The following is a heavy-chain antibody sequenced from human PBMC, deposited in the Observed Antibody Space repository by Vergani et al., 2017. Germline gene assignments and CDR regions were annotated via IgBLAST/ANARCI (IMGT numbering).Heavy chain of an antibody. Sequence: EVQLVESGGGLIHPGGSLRLSCEGSGFSFSGYWMHWVRQSPEKGLVWVSRIKSDGSITNYADSVKGRFTISRDNGKNVLFLQMENLRAADTGVYFCARDITASVKSPPHPDWFDPWGQGSLVTVSS. J-gene: IGHJ5*02. D-gene: IGHD4-17*01. CDR3: ARDITASVKSPPHPDWFDP. CDR1: GFSFSGYW. V-gene: IGHV3-74*01. CDR2: IKSDGSIT.